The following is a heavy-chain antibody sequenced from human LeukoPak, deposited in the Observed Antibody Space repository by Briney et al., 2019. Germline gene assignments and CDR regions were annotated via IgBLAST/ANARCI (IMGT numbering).Heavy chain of an antibody. CDR3: ARSMIRGVVYFDY. Sequence: GGSLRLSCAASGFTFSNYNINWVRQAPGKGLERVSSISSSSAYIYYADSVKGRFTISRDNAKNSLYLQMNSLRAEDTAVYYCARSMIRGVVYFDYWGQGTLVTVSS. J-gene: IGHJ4*02. CDR1: GFTFSNYN. CDR2: ISSSSAYI. V-gene: IGHV3-21*01. D-gene: IGHD3-10*01.